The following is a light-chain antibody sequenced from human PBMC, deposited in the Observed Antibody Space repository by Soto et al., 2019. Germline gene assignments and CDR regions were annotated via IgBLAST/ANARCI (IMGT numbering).Light chain of an antibody. CDR1: QSISSY. V-gene: IGKV1-39*01. CDR3: QQSYSTPRT. J-gene: IGKJ4*01. Sequence: IQMTQSPSSLSASVGDRVTITCRASQSISSYLNWYQQKPGKAPKLLIYAASSLQSGVPSRFSGSGSGADFTLTISSLQPEDFATYYCQQSYSTPRTFGGGTQVEIK. CDR2: AAS.